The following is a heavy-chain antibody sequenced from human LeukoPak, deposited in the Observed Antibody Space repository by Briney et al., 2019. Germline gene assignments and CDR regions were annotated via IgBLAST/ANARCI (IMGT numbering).Heavy chain of an antibody. CDR1: GFTFSSYA. V-gene: IGHV3-23*01. CDR2: ISGSGGST. D-gene: IGHD2-15*01. CDR3: ANLLGHCRGASCHPSLY. Sequence: TAGSLRLSCAASGFTFSSYAMSWVRQAPGEGLEWVSGISGSGGSTYYAGSVKGRFTTSRANSQNTLYLQMNSLSAEDTPPHTRANLLGHCRGASCHPSLYWAQGTLVSVSS. J-gene: IGHJ1*01.